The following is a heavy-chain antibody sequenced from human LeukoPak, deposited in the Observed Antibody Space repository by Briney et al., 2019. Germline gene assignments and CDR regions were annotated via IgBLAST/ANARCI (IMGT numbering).Heavy chain of an antibody. J-gene: IGHJ3*02. CDR2: MYHSGNT. Sequence: SETLSLTCNVSGYSISSGFYWGWIRQPPGKGLEWIGSMYHSGNTYYSPSLKSRVTISVDTSKNQFSLKLSSVTAADTAVYYCAREKAVAADSAFDIWGQGTMVTVSS. V-gene: IGHV4-38-2*02. CDR3: AREKAVAADSAFDI. D-gene: IGHD6-19*01. CDR1: GYSISSGFY.